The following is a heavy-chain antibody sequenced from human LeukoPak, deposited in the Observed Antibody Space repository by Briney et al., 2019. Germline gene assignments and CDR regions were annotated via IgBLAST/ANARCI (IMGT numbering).Heavy chain of an antibody. CDR1: GGSISSYH. J-gene: IGHJ4*02. Sequence: SETLSLTCTVSGGSISSYHWSWLRQPPGKGLEWIGYMYYSGSTNYNPSHKSRVTISVDTSKNQFSLNLTSVTAADTAMYYCARVDSSSWYSVDYWGQGTLVTVSS. D-gene: IGHD6-13*01. V-gene: IGHV4-59*01. CDR2: MYYSGST. CDR3: ARVDSSSWYSVDY.